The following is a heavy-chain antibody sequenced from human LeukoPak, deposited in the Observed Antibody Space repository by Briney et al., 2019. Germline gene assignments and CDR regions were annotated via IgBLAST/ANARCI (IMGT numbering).Heavy chain of an antibody. J-gene: IGHJ4*02. V-gene: IGHV3-21*04. CDR3: ARHDIAAAFDY. Sequence: GGSLRLSCAASGFTFSSYSMNWVRQAPGKGLEWVSSISSSSSYIYYADSVKGRFTISRDNAKNSLYLQMNSLRAEDTAMYYCARHDIAAAFDYWGQGTLVTVSS. D-gene: IGHD6-13*01. CDR2: ISSSSSYI. CDR1: GFTFSSYS.